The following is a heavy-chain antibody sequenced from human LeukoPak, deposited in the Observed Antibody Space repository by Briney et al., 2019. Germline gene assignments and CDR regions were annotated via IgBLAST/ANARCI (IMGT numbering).Heavy chain of an antibody. CDR3: ARGYCSSTSCYDWFDP. CDR1: GGTFSSYA. Sequence: SSVKVSCKASGGTFSSYAISWVRQAPGQGLEWMGGIIPIFGTANYAQKCQGRVTITSDESTSTAYMELSSLRSEDTAVCYCARGYCSSTSCYDWFDPWGQGTLVTVSS. V-gene: IGHV1-69*01. CDR2: IIPIFGTA. J-gene: IGHJ5*02. D-gene: IGHD2-2*01.